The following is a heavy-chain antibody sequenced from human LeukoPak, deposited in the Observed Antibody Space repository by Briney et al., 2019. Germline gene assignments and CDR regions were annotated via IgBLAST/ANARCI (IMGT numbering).Heavy chain of an antibody. CDR2: ISSSSSYI. CDR1: GFTFSSYS. J-gene: IGHJ4*02. CDR3: VRETLGAGDY. D-gene: IGHD1-26*01. V-gene: IGHV3-21*01. Sequence: GGSLRLSCAASGFTFSSYSVNWVRQAPGKGLEWGSSISSSSSYIYYADSVKGRFTVSSDNSRNTVYLQMSGLSAEDTALYYCVRETLGAGDYWGQGTFVAVSS.